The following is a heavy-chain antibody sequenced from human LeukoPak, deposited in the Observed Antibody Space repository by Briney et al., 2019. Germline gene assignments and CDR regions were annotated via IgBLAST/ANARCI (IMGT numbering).Heavy chain of an antibody. CDR3: AKDSSYYYYSMDV. J-gene: IGHJ6*03. CDR1: GFTFDDYA. V-gene: IGHV3-9*01. CDR2: ISWNSGSI. Sequence: PGGSLRLSCAASGFTFDDYAMRWVRQASGKGLEWVSGISWNSGSIGYADSVKGRFTISRDNAKNSLYLQMNSLRAEDTALYYCAKDSSYYYYSMDVWGKGTTVTISS.